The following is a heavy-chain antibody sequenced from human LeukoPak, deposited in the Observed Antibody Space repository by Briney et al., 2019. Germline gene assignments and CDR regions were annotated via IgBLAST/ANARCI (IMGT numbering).Heavy chain of an antibody. J-gene: IGHJ5*02. D-gene: IGHD3-10*01. CDR2: MNPNSGNT. Sequence: ASVKVSCKASGYTFTSYDINWVRPATGQGLEWMGWMNPNSGNTGYAQKFQGRVTMTRNTSISTAYMELSSLRSEDTAVYYCARVTRLLWFGELYNWFDPWGQGTLVTVSS. V-gene: IGHV1-8*01. CDR3: ARVTRLLWFGELYNWFDP. CDR1: GYTFTSYD.